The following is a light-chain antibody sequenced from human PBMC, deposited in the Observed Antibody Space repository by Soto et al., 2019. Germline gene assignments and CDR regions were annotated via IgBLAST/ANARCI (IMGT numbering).Light chain of an antibody. J-gene: IGKJ2*01. CDR2: AAA. Sequence: DIQMTQSPSTLSASVGDRVTITCRASQSISYYLNWYQQKPGKAPKLLIFAAASLRSGVPSRFSGSESGTDFTLTISSLQPEDVATYYCQQSYSTPRTFGQGTKVEIK. V-gene: IGKV1-39*01. CDR1: QSISYY. CDR3: QQSYSTPRT.